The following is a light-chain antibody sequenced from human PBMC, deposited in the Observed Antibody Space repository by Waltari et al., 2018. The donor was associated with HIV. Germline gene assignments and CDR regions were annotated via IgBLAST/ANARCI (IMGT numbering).Light chain of an antibody. Sequence: QSALTQPASVSGSPGQSITISCTGTSRDVGKYNLVSWYQQHQGKAPKPIIYEAIKRPSGVSDRISGSKSASTASLTISGLQADDEADYFCSSYGGSSIWLFGGGTKLTVL. V-gene: IGLV2-23*01. CDR2: EAI. J-gene: IGLJ2*01. CDR3: SSYGGSSIWL. CDR1: SRDVGKYNL.